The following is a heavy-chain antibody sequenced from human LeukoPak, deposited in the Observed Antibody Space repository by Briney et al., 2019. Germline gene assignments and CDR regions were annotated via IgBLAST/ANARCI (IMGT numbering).Heavy chain of an antibody. V-gene: IGHV4-4*07. J-gene: IGHJ5*02. CDR1: GGSISSYY. Sequence: SETLSLTCTVSGGSISSYYWSWIRQPAGKGLEWIGRIYTSGSTNYNPSLKSRVTMSVDTSKNQFSLKLSSVTAADTAVYYCARQGGGYDILTGYVPSNWFDPWGQGTLVTVSS. D-gene: IGHD3-9*01. CDR3: ARQGGGYDILTGYVPSNWFDP. CDR2: IYTSGST.